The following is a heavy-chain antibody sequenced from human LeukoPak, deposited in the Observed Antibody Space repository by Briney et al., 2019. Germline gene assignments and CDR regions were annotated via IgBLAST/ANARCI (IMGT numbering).Heavy chain of an antibody. CDR2: ISGSGGGT. J-gene: IGHJ1*01. D-gene: IGHD6-19*01. Sequence: GGCLRLSCAVSGFTFSSYAMSWVRQAPGKGLEWVAAISGSGGGTDYADSVKGRFTISRDNSKNTLYLQMNSLRAEDTAVYYCAKGEQWLVLYFQHWGQGTLVTVSS. V-gene: IGHV3-23*01. CDR3: AKGEQWLVLYFQH. CDR1: GFTFSSYA.